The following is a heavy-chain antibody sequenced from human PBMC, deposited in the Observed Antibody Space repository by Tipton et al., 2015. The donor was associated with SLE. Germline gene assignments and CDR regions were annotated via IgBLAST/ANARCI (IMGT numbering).Heavy chain of an antibody. Sequence: LRLSCTVSGGSISSYYWSWIRQPPGKGLEWIGYIYYSGSTNYSPSLKSRVTISVDTSKNQFSLKLSSVTAADTAVYYCARDTLQEVYYGMDVWGQGTTVTVSS. CDR3: ARDTLQEVYYGMDV. CDR2: IYYSGST. J-gene: IGHJ6*02. CDR1: GGSISSYY. V-gene: IGHV4-59*01.